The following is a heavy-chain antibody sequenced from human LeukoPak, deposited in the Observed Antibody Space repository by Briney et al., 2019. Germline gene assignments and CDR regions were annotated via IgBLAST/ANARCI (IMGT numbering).Heavy chain of an antibody. J-gene: IGHJ4*02. CDR3: AKGVDYCSGGSCPADY. CDR2: ISYDGNNK. Sequence: GGSLRLSCAASGFTFSSYATHWVRQAPGKGLEWVAVISYDGNNKYYADSVKGRFTISRDNSKNTLFLQMNSLRAEDTAVYYCAKGVDYCSGGSCPADYWGQGTLVTVSS. CDR1: GFTFSSYA. D-gene: IGHD2-15*01. V-gene: IGHV3-30*04.